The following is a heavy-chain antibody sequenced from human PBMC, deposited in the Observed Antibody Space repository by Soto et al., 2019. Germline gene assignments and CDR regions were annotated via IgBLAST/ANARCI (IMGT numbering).Heavy chain of an antibody. J-gene: IGHJ4*02. Sequence: SETLSLTCTVSGGSISGYYWSWIRQPPGEGLEWIGNIPYTGGPKYNPSLKRRVTISVDTSKSQFSLKLSSVTAADTAVYYCARENGYDFWSGYLGVGYFDYWGQGTLVTVSS. CDR3: ARENGYDFWSGYLGVGYFDY. CDR1: GGSISGYY. V-gene: IGHV4-59*12. CDR2: IPYTGGP. D-gene: IGHD3-3*01.